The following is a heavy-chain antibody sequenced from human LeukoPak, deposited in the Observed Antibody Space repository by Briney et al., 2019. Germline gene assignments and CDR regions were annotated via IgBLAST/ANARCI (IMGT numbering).Heavy chain of an antibody. J-gene: IGHJ5*02. V-gene: IGHV1-46*01. CDR2: INPSGGST. CDR3: ARGPAAAGTGDWFDP. CDR1: GYTFTSYY. D-gene: IGHD6-13*01. Sequence: GASVKVSCKASGYTFTSYYMHWVRQAPGQGLEWMGIINPSGGSTSYAQKFQGRVTMTRDTSTSTVYMELSSLRSEDTAVYYCARGPAAAGTGDWFDPWGQGTLVTVSS.